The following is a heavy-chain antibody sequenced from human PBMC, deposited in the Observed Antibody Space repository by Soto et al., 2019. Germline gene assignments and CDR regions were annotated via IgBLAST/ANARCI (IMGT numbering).Heavy chain of an antibody. CDR2: ISAYNGNT. V-gene: IGHV1-18*01. Sequence: QVQLVQSGAEVKKPGASVKVSCKASGYTFTSYGISWVRQAPGQGLEWMGWISAYNGNTNYAQKLQGRGTMTTDTSTSTAYMELRSLRSDDTAVYYCARDFDILTDYYYYGMDVWGQGTTVTVSS. J-gene: IGHJ6*02. CDR1: GYTFTSYG. CDR3: ARDFDILTDYYYYGMDV. D-gene: IGHD3-9*01.